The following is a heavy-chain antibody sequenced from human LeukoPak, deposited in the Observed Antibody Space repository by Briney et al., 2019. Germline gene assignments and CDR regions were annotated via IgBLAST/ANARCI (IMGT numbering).Heavy chain of an antibody. CDR3: AKVAKYYYGPETYYFFEQ. CDR2: INQDGTEN. J-gene: IGHJ4*02. D-gene: IGHD3-10*01. Sequence: PGGSLRLSCAASGFSFSTYWMSWVRQAPGKGLEWVAKINQDGTENYYVDSVKGRFTVSRDYAKNSLYLQMNSLRVEDTAVYYCAKVAKYYYGPETYYFFEQWGQGTPVTSSS. V-gene: IGHV3-7*01. CDR1: GFSFSTYW.